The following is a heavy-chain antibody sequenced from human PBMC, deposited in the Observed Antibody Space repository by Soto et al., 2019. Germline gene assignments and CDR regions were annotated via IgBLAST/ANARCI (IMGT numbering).Heavy chain of an antibody. CDR3: ARPSLAVAGSDAFDI. D-gene: IGHD6-19*01. Sequence: SVKVSCKASGGTFSSYTISWVRQAPGQGLEWMGRIIPILGIANYAQKFQGRVTITADKSTSTAYMELSSLRSEDTAVYYCARPSLAVAGSDAFDIWGQGTMVTVSS. CDR1: GGTFSSYT. CDR2: IIPILGIA. V-gene: IGHV1-69*02. J-gene: IGHJ3*02.